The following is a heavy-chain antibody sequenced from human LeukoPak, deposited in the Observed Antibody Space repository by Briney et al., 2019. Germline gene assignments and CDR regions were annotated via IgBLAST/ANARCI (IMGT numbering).Heavy chain of an antibody. CDR2: IWYDGSNK. V-gene: IGHV3-33*01. CDR1: GFTFNEFG. CDR3: ARDRPTGSYYSIDY. Sequence: PGGSLRLSCVASGFTFNEFGVHWVRQAPGQGLEWVALIWYDGSNKYYADSVKGRFTISRDNSKNTVYLQMNSLRVEDTAIYYCARDRPTGSYYSIDYWGQGTLATVSS. J-gene: IGHJ4*02. D-gene: IGHD1-26*01.